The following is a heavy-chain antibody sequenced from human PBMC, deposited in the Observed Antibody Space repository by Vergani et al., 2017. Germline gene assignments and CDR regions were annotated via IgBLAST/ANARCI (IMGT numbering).Heavy chain of an antibody. V-gene: IGHV4-34*01. J-gene: IGHJ6*03. CDR2: IDHTGRP. CDR1: GGSFTSYH. Sequence: QVQLQQWGGGLLKPSETLSLTCVVNGGSFTSYHWTWIRQSPGEGLEWVGDIDHTGRPDYNPSLKSRLTMSVDKPRNQFSLTLNSVTANDTAIYFCARVNTETNGHLYYYYYMDVWGQGTAVTVS. CDR3: ARVNTETNGHLYYYYYMDV. D-gene: IGHD4-11*01.